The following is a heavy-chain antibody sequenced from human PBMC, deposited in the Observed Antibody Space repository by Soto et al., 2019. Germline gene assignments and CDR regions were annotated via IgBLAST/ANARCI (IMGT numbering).Heavy chain of an antibody. Sequence: GESLKISCKGSGFSFTIQWIAWVRQMPGKGLEWMGTVYPSDSHTRYSPSFQGQVTISADKSISTAYLQWSSLKASDTAMYYCARQSGETYTPMDHWGQGTLVTVSS. D-gene: IGHD5-18*01. V-gene: IGHV5-51*01. CDR2: VYPSDSHT. CDR3: ARQSGETYTPMDH. CDR1: GFSFTIQW. J-gene: IGHJ4*02.